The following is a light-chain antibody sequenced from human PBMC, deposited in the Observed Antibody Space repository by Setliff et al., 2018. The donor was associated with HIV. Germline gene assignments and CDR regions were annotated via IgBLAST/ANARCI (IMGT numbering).Light chain of an antibody. CDR3: SSYTSSSTFFVV. V-gene: IGLV2-18*02. CDR1: SSDVGSYNR. Sequence: QSALTQPPSVSWSPGQSVTISCTGTSSDVGSYNRVSWYQQPPGTAPKLLIYEVSNRPSGVPDRFSGSRSGNTASLTISGLQAEDEADYYCSSYTSSSTFFVVFGGGTKVTVL. CDR2: EVS. J-gene: IGLJ2*01.